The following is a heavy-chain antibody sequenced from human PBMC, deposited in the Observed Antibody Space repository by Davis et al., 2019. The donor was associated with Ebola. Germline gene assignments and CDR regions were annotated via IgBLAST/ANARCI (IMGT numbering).Heavy chain of an antibody. J-gene: IGHJ4*02. CDR2: INPGDGST. D-gene: IGHD1-1*01. V-gene: IGHV1-46*01. CDR1: GYSFTLYN. Sequence: ASVKVSCKASGYSFTLYNIHWVRQAPGQGLEWMGMINPGDGSTTYAQKFQGRVTLTRGTSSNTVYLEVSGLTPEDTAVYYCTRALGTVMVVFDYWGQGTLVTVSS. CDR3: TRALGTVMVVFDY.